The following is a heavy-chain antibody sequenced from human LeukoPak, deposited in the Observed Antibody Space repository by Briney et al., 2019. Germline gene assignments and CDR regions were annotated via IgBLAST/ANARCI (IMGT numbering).Heavy chain of an antibody. CDR1: GYTFTGYY. V-gene: IGHV1-2*02. J-gene: IGHJ6*03. D-gene: IGHD2-2*01. Sequence: AAVMVSCKASGYTFTGYYMHWVRQAPGQGLEWMGWINPNSGGTNYAQKFQGRVTMTRDTSISTAYMELSRLTSDDTAVYYCARGCQYQLLIFLYYYMDVWGKGTTVTISS. CDR2: INPNSGGT. CDR3: ARGCQYQLLIFLYYYMDV.